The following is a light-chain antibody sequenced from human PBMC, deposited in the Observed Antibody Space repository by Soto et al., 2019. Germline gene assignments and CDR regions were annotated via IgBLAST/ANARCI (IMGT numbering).Light chain of an antibody. V-gene: IGKV1-17*01. CDR3: LQYNDYPRT. CDR1: QVIRND. Sequence: DIQMTQSPSSLSASVGDRVSITCRASQVIRNDVAWYQQKPGKAPKRLIYAASTLQSGVPSRFSGSGSGTEFTLTINSLQPEDFATYYCLQYNDYPRTFGQGTKVEIK. CDR2: AAS. J-gene: IGKJ1*01.